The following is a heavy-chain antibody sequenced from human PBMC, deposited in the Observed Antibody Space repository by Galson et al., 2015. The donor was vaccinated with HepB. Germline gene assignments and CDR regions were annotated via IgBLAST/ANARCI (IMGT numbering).Heavy chain of an antibody. CDR2: ISAYNGNT. J-gene: IGHJ6*02. D-gene: IGHD6-19*01. Sequence: SVKVSCKASGYTFTSYGISWVRQAPGQGLEWMGWISAYNGNTNYAQKLQGRVTMTTDTSTSTAYMELRSLRSDDTAVYYCARDLLVEPPIAVAGRYYYYGMDVWGQGTTVTVSS. CDR1: GYTFTSYG. CDR3: ARDLLVEPPIAVAGRYYYYGMDV. V-gene: IGHV1-18*01.